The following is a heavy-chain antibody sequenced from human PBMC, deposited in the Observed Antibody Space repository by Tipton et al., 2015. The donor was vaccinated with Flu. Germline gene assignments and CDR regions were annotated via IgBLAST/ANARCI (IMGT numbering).Heavy chain of an antibody. V-gene: IGHV4-34*01. Sequence: LRLSCAVYGGSFSGYYWSWIRQPPGKGLEWIGEINHSGSTNYNPSLKSRVTISVDTSKNQFSLKLSSVTAADTAVYYCARRLRRWLQLPYYFDYWGQGTLVTVPS. CDR3: ARRLRRWLQLPYYFDY. D-gene: IGHD5-24*01. CDR1: GGSFSGYY. CDR2: INHSGST. J-gene: IGHJ4*02.